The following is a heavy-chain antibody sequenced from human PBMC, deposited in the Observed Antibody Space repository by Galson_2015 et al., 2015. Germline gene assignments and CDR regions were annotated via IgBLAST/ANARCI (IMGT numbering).Heavy chain of an antibody. D-gene: IGHD5-24*01. Sequence: SVKVSCKASGYTFTTYAIHWVRQAPGQRLEWVGWINAGNGNTKYSQKFQDRVTITRYASANTAYMELRSVRSEDTAVYYCAREGGFGGGYNSFDFWGQGTLVTVSS. CDR1: GYTFTTYA. V-gene: IGHV1-3*01. CDR2: INAGNGNT. CDR3: AREGGFGGGYNSFDF. J-gene: IGHJ4*02.